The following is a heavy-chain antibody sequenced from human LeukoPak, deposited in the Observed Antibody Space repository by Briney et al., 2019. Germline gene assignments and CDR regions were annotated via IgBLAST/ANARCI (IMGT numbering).Heavy chain of an antibody. J-gene: IGHJ4*02. Sequence: ASVKVSCKGSGYTFSDYFMHWVRQAPGQGLEWMGWINPNSGGTNYAQKFQDRVTMTRDTSISTAYMELKRLRSDDTAVYYCARGDGYNYPFDYWGQGTLVTVSS. CDR1: GYTFSDYF. CDR3: ARGDGYNYPFDY. CDR2: INPNSGGT. D-gene: IGHD5-24*01. V-gene: IGHV1-2*02.